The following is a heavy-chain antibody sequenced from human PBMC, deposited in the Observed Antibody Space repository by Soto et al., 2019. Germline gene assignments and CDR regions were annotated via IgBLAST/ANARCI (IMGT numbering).Heavy chain of an antibody. V-gene: IGHV5-51*01. CDR1: GYTFTNYW. J-gene: IGHJ6*02. CDR3: AASIFYYGMDV. CDR2: IYPGDSDT. Sequence: PGASPTLSCQGSGYTFTNYWIGWVRQMPGKGLEWMGIIYPGDSDTKYNPSFQGQVTISADKSITTTYLRWTSLKASDTAIYYCAASIFYYGMDVWGQGTTVSVSS.